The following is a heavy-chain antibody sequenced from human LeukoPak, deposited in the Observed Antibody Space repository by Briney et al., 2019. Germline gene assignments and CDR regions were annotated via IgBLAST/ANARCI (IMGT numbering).Heavy chain of an antibody. CDR1: GFTFSSYA. V-gene: IGHV3-23*01. CDR2: ISGSGGST. Sequence: GGSLRLSCAASGFTFSSYAMSWVRQAPAKGLESVSAISGSGGSTYYADSVKGRFTISRDNSKNTLYLQMNSLRAEDTAVYYCAKLWFGELSAFDYWGQGTLVTVSS. J-gene: IGHJ4*02. D-gene: IGHD3-10*01. CDR3: AKLWFGELSAFDY.